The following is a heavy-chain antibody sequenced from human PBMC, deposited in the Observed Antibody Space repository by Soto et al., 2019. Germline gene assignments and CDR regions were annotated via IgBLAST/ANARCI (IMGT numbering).Heavy chain of an antibody. Sequence: SETLSLTCTVSGGSISSYYWSWIRQPAGKGLEWIGRIYTSGSTNYNPSLKSRVTMSVDTSKNQFSLKLSSVTAADTAVYYCAGGTTVTSYYGMDVWGQGTTVTVSS. CDR3: AGGTTVTSYYGMDV. J-gene: IGHJ6*02. D-gene: IGHD4-17*01. CDR2: IYTSGST. V-gene: IGHV4-4*07. CDR1: GGSISSYY.